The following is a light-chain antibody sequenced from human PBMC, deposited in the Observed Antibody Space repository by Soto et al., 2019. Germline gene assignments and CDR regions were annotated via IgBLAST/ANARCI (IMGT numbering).Light chain of an antibody. V-gene: IGKV1-33*01. J-gene: IGKJ2*01. CDR2: GAS. CDR1: QDINDY. CDR3: QQYDSLPYT. Sequence: EIQMTQSPSSLSASLGDRVTITCQASQDINDYSNWYQQKPGKAPRLLIYGASVLEVGVPSRFRGSGSGTHFPLTINSLQPEDVATYYCQQYDSLPYTFGQGTRLEIK.